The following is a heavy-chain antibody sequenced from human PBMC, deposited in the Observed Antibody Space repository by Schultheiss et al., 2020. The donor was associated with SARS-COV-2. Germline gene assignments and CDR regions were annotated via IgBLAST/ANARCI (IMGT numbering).Heavy chain of an antibody. J-gene: IGHJ4*02. CDR2: INPNSGNT. D-gene: IGHD2-2*01. Sequence: ASGKGSCKASGYTFTSYGISWVRQAPGQGLEWMGWINPNSGNTGYAQKFQGRVTMTRNTSISTAYMELSSLRSEDTAVYYCARGKRYCSSTSCLKIDYWGQGTLVTVSS. CDR1: GYTFTSYG. CDR3: ARGKRYCSSTSCLKIDY. V-gene: IGHV1-8*02.